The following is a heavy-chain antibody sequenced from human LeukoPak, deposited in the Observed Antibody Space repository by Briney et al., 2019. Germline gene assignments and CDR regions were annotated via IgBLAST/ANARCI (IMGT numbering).Heavy chain of an antibody. CDR1: GGSISSSSYY. J-gene: IGHJ4*02. CDR3: ARHAEAVAGTDY. Sequence: SETLSLTCTVSGGSISSSSYYWGWVRQPPGKGLGWIGRIYYRGSTYYNPSLKSRVTISVDTSKNQFSLKLSSVTAADTAVYYCARHAEAVAGTDYWGQGTLVTVSS. V-gene: IGHV4-39*01. D-gene: IGHD6-19*01. CDR2: IYYRGST.